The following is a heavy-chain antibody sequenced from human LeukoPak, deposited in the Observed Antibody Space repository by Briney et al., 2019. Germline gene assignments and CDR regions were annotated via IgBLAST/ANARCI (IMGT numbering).Heavy chain of an antibody. J-gene: IGHJ4*02. CDR1: GGSISSSGYY. CDR2: FYYSGYT. CDR3: ARHDL. Sequence: PSETLSLTCTVSGGSISSSGYYWGWLRQPPGKGLEWIVSFYYSGYTYYNPSLKSRVTISVDTSKNHFSLRVNSVTAADTAVYYCARHDLWGQGTLVTVSS. V-gene: IGHV4-39*01.